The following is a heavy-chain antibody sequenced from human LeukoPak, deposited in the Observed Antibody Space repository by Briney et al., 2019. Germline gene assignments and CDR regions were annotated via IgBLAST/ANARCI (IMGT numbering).Heavy chain of an antibody. V-gene: IGHV3-33*01. D-gene: IGHD3-10*01. Sequence: PGRSLRLSCAASGFTYSSYGMHWVRQGPGKGLEWVAVIWYDGSNKYYADSVKGRFTISRDNSKNTLYLQMNSLRAEDTAVYYCARDGGYYYGSGSYYYGGGLDYWGQGTLVTVSS. CDR2: IWYDGSNK. CDR1: GFTYSSYG. J-gene: IGHJ4*02. CDR3: ARDGGYYYGSGSYYYGGGLDY.